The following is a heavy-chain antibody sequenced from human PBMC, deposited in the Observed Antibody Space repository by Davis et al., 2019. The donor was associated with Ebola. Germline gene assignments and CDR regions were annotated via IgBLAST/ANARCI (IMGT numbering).Heavy chain of an antibody. Sequence: PGGSLRLSCAASGFTFSDYYMSWIRQAPGKGLEWVSYISSSSSYTNYADSVKGRFIISRDNAKNSLYLQMNSLRAEDTAVYYCAKGLSIQLWLGDYWGQGTLVTVSS. CDR1: GFTFSDYY. V-gene: IGHV3-11*05. CDR2: ISSSSSYT. D-gene: IGHD5-18*01. J-gene: IGHJ4*02. CDR3: AKGLSIQLWLGDY.